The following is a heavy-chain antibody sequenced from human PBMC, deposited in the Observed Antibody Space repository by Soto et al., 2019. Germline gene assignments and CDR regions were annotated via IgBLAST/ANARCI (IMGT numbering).Heavy chain of an antibody. CDR1: GGSISSYY. CDR3: ARLGTEYQLLSVSYSYYMYV. V-gene: IGHV4-59*08. CDR2: IYYSGST. J-gene: IGHJ6*03. D-gene: IGHD2-2*01. Sequence: SETLSLTCTVSGGSISSYYWSWIRQPPGKGLEWIGYIYYSGSTNYNPSLKSRVTISVDTSKHQFSLKLSSVTAADTAVYYCARLGTEYQLLSVSYSYYMYVCGKGASVTVSS.